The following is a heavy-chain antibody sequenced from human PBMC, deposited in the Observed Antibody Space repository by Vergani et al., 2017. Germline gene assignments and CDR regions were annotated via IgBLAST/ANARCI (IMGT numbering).Heavy chain of an antibody. D-gene: IGHD3-22*01. CDR1: GWSFSGYY. CDR3: ARRRPPHYYDSSGYRFDY. Sequence: QVQLQQWGAGLLKPSETLSLTCAVYGWSFSGYYWSWIRQPPGKGLEWIGEINHSGSTNYNPSLKSRVTISVDTSKNQFSLKLSSVTAADTAVYYCARRRPPHYYDSSGYRFDYWGQGTLVTVSS. CDR2: INHSGST. V-gene: IGHV4-34*01. J-gene: IGHJ4*02.